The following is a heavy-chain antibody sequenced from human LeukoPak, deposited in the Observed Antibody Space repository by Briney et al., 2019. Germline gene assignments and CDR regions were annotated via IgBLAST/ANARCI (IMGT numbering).Heavy chain of an antibody. CDR1: GGSISSYY. CDR3: ARCMTYYYDSSGYYDY. D-gene: IGHD3-22*01. Sequence: PSETLSLTCTVSGGSISSYYWSWIRQPPGKGLEWIGYIYYSGSTNYNPSFKSRVTISVDTSKNQFSLKLSSVTAADTAVYYCARCMTYYYDSSGYYDYWGQGTLVTVSS. CDR2: IYYSGST. J-gene: IGHJ4*02. V-gene: IGHV4-59*08.